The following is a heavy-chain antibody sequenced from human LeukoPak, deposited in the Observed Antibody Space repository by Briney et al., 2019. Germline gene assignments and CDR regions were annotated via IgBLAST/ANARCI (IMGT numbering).Heavy chain of an antibody. CDR1: GGSISSYY. CDR2: IYYSGST. D-gene: IGHD1-26*01. V-gene: IGHV4-4*08. CDR3: ARDTMGTLPIVGATGGFDY. J-gene: IGHJ4*02. Sequence: SETLSLTCTVSGGSISSYYWSWIRQPPGKGLEWIGYIYYSGSTNYNPSLKSRVAISVDTSKNQFSLKLSSVTAADTAVYYCARDTMGTLPIVGATGGFDYWGQGTLVTVSS.